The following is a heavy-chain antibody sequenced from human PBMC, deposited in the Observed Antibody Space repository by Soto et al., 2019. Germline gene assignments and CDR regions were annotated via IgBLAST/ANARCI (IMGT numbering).Heavy chain of an antibody. J-gene: IGHJ3*02. D-gene: IGHD4-4*01. CDR2: INSDGSTT. CDR1: GFTFSSYW. CDR3: VTTGRLQNAFDI. V-gene: IGHV3-74*01. Sequence: EVQLVESGGGLVQPGGSLGLSCAASGFTFSSYWMHWVRQAPGKGLVWVSRINSDGSTTNYADSVKGRFTISRDNAKNALYLQMNNLRVEDTAVYYCVTTGRLQNAFDIWGQGTVVTVSS.